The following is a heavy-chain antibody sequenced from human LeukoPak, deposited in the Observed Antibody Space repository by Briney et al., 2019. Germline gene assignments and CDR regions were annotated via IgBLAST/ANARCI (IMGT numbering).Heavy chain of an antibody. CDR2: ISGSAGTT. V-gene: IGHV3-23*01. J-gene: IGHJ3*02. Sequence: GPSLRLSCAASAFTFSSYSMSWVRQATRKGLEWVSVISGSAGTTYYADSVKGRLTISRDNSKNTLYLQMNSLRAEDTAVYYCAKDQFHGDYGDDAFDIWGQGTMVTVSS. D-gene: IGHD4-17*01. CDR3: AKDQFHGDYGDDAFDI. CDR1: AFTFSSYS.